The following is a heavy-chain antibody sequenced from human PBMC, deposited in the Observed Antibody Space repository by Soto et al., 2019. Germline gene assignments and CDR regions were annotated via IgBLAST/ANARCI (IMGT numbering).Heavy chain of an antibody. CDR2: IWYDGSNK. Sequence: GGALRLSCAASGFTFSSYGMHWVRQAPGKGLEWVAVIWYDGSNKYYADSVKGRFTISRDNSKNTLYLQMNSLRAEDTAVYYCARDLAPVVRGVSYYFDYWGQGTLVTVSS. V-gene: IGHV3-33*01. CDR3: ARDLAPVVRGVSYYFDY. J-gene: IGHJ4*02. D-gene: IGHD3-10*01. CDR1: GFTFSSYG.